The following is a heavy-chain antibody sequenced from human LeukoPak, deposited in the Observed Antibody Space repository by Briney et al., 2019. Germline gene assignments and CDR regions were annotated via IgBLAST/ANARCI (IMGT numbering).Heavy chain of an antibody. V-gene: IGHV1-69*13. D-gene: IGHD3-10*01. CDR2: IIPIFGTA. CDR3: ASTVRVGGMDV. CDR1: GGTFSSYA. Sequence: ASVKVSCKASGGTFSSYAISWVRQAPGQGLEWMGGIIPIFGTANYARKFQGRVTITADESTSTAYMELSSLRSEDTAVYYCASTVRVGGMDVWGQGTTVTASS. J-gene: IGHJ6*02.